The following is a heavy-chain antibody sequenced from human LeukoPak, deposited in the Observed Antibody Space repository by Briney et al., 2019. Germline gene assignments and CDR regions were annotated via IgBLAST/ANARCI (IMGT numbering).Heavy chain of an antibody. CDR1: GFTFSSYA. CDR2: INGNGGGS. CDR3: ARDGYYYDSSGYYSTFDY. V-gene: IGHV3-23*01. D-gene: IGHD3-22*01. J-gene: IGHJ4*02. Sequence: GGSLRLSCAASGFTFSSYAMSWVRQAPAKGLEWVSSINGNGGGSYYIDSVKGRFTVSRDNSENALYLQMNSLRAEDTAVYYCARDGYYYDSSGYYSTFDYWGQGTLVTVSS.